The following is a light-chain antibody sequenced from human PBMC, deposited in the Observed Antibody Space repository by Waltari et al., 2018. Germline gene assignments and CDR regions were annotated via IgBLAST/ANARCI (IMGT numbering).Light chain of an antibody. CDR3: MQALQGLWT. J-gene: IGKJ1*01. V-gene: IGKV2-28*01. Sequence: DIVMTQTNLSLSVTTGDAATIPCRSTQSLLHSNGNNYLDWYLQRPGQSPQLLFYLGSNRASGVPDRFSCSGSGTEFILHISRVDPEDFGIYYCMQALQGLWTFGPGTKV. CDR1: QSLLHSNGNNY. CDR2: LGS.